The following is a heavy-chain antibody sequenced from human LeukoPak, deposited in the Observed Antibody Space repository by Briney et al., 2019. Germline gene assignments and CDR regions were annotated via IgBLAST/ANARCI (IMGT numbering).Heavy chain of an antibody. V-gene: IGHV1-2*02. CDR2: INPNSGGS. J-gene: IGHJ3*02. Sequence: ASVRVSCKASGYTFTVYYLHWVRQAPGQGLEWMGWINPNSGGSNYAQKFQGRVTMTRDTSISTAYMELSRLRSDDTAVYYCARDGNWGSLRGAFDIWGQGTIVTVSS. CDR1: GYTFTVYY. D-gene: IGHD7-27*01. CDR3: ARDGNWGSLRGAFDI.